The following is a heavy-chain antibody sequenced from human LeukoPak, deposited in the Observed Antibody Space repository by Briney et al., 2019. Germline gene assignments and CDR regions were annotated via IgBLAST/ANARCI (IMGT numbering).Heavy chain of an antibody. CDR2: IYHSGST. CDR1: GYSISSGYY. Sequence: SETLSLTCTVSGYSISSGYYWAWIRQPPGKGLEWIGNIYHSGSTYYNPSLKSRVTISVDTSKNQFSLQLTSVTAAGTAVYYCARAYSSSWYFNWFDPWGQGTLVTVSS. D-gene: IGHD6-13*01. V-gene: IGHV4-38-2*02. J-gene: IGHJ5*02. CDR3: ARAYSSSWYFNWFDP.